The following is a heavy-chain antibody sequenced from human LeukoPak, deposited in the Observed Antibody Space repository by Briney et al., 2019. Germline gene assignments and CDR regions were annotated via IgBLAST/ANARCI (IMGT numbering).Heavy chain of an antibody. Sequence: GESLKISCKGSGYSFTSYWIGWVRQMPGKGLEWMGIIYPGDSDTRYSPSFQVQVTISADKSISTAYLQWSSLKASDTAMYYCARLVDYYDSSGYYGYWGQGTLVTVSS. CDR3: ARLVDYYDSSGYYGY. V-gene: IGHV5-51*01. D-gene: IGHD3-22*01. J-gene: IGHJ4*02. CDR1: GYSFTSYW. CDR2: IYPGDSDT.